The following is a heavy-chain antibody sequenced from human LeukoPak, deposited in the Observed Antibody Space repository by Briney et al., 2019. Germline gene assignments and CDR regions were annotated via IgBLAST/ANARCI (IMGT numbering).Heavy chain of an antibody. J-gene: IGHJ5*02. Sequence: PSETLSLTCTVSGGSISSTTDYWGWIRQPPGKGLEWIGGIFYSGTTYYNPSLKSRVTISVDTSKNQFSLKLTSVTAADTAVYYCARHVNTTTGAPIGWFDPWGQGTLVTVSS. CDR1: GGSISSTTDY. V-gene: IGHV4-39*01. D-gene: IGHD1-26*01. CDR3: ARHVNTTTGAPIGWFDP. CDR2: IFYSGTT.